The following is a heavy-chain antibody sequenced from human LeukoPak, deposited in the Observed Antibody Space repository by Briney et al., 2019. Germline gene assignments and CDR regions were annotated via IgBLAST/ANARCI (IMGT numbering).Heavy chain of an antibody. CDR1: GYTFTSYG. D-gene: IGHD2-21*02. Sequence: ASVKVSCKASGYTFTSYGISWVRQAPGQGLEWMGWISAYNGNTNYAQELQGRVTMTTDTSTSTAYMELRSLRSDDTAVYYCARDVGAYCGGDCAGNDYWGQGTLITVSS. J-gene: IGHJ4*02. V-gene: IGHV1-18*01. CDR2: ISAYNGNT. CDR3: ARDVGAYCGGDCAGNDY.